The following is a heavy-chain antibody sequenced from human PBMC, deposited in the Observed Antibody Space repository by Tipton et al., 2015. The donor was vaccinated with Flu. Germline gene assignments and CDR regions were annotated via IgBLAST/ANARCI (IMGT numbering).Heavy chain of an antibody. V-gene: IGHV1-18*01. D-gene: IGHD3-22*01. CDR1: GYTFTSHG. Sequence: QSGAEVKKPGASVKVSCKASGYTFTSHGISWVRQAPGQGLEWMGWISAYNGNTNYAQKLQGRLTMTTDTSTSTAYMELRSLRSDDTAVYYCATTFPYYYDSSGYLNYWGQGTLVTVSS. CDR2: ISAYNGNT. J-gene: IGHJ4*02. CDR3: ATTFPYYYDSSGYLNY.